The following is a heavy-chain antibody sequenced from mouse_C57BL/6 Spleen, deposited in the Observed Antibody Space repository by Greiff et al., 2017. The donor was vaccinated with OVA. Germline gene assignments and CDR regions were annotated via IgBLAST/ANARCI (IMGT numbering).Heavy chain of an antibody. CDR2: IYPGDGDT. CDR3: ARSHNYYYAMDY. CDR1: GYAFSSSW. V-gene: IGHV1-82*01. Sequence: QVQLKQSGPELVKPGASVKISCKASGYAFSSSWMNWVKQRPGKGLEWIGRIYPGDGDTNYNGKFKGKATLTADKSSSTAYMQLSSLTSEDSAVYFCARSHNYYYAMDYWGQGTSVTVSS. J-gene: IGHJ4*01. D-gene: IGHD1-1*01.